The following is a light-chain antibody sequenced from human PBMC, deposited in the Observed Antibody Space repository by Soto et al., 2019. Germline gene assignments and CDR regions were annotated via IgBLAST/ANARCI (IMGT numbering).Light chain of an antibody. Sequence: DIPMTQSPSTLSASVGDRITITCRASQDVSQWLAWYQHKPGKAPKLLIYKASTLESGVSSRFSGRGSGTEFTLTIRDLQPDDFATYYCQQYSSDLNTFGQGIKLEIK. J-gene: IGKJ2*01. CDR3: QQYSSDLNT. V-gene: IGKV1-5*03. CDR2: KAS. CDR1: QDVSQW.